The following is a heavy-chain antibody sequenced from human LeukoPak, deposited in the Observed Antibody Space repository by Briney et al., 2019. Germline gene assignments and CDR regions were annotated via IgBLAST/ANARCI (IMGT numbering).Heavy chain of an antibody. V-gene: IGHV1-18*01. CDR3: ARAGYYGSGSYYTVPYNWFDP. D-gene: IGHD3-10*01. CDR1: GYTFTSYG. Sequence: ASVKVSCKASGYTFTSYGISWVRQAPGQGLEWMGWISAYNGNTNYAQKLQGRVTMTTDTSTSTAYMELRSPRSDDTAVYYCARAGYYGSGSYYTVPYNWFDPWGQGTLVTVSS. J-gene: IGHJ5*02. CDR2: ISAYNGNT.